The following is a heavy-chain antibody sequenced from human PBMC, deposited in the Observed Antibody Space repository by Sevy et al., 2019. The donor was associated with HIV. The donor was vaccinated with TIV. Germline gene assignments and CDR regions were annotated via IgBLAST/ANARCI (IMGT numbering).Heavy chain of an antibody. D-gene: IGHD3-9*01. V-gene: IGHV3-30*02. J-gene: IGHJ5*02. CDR3: ATRWAVLQYFDWLLLWDWFDP. Sequence: GGSLRLSCAASGFTFSSYDMHWVRQAPGKGLEWVACIRYDGSNKYYADSVKGRFTISRDNSKNTLYLQMNSLRAEDTAVYYYATRWAVLQYFDWLLLWDWFDPWGQGTLVTVSS. CDR1: GFTFSSYD. CDR2: IRYDGSNK.